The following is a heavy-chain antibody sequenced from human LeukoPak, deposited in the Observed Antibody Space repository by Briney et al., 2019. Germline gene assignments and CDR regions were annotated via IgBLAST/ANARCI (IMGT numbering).Heavy chain of an antibody. CDR2: ITGSGGTL. CDR1: GFTFSNYA. D-gene: IGHD6-6*01. Sequence: GGSLRLSCAASGFTFSNYAMSWVRQAPGKGLEWVSAITGSGGTLYYADSVKVRFTISRDNSKNTLYLQMNSLRAEDTALYHCAKGRRTIAALDYWGQGTLVTVSS. CDR3: AKGRRTIAALDY. J-gene: IGHJ4*02. V-gene: IGHV3-23*01.